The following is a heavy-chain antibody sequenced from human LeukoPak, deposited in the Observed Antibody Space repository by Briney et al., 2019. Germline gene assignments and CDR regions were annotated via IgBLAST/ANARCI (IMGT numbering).Heavy chain of an antibody. CDR3: ATSIAARPIAFDI. CDR2: INPSGGST. D-gene: IGHD6-6*01. V-gene: IGHV1-46*01. J-gene: IGHJ3*02. Sequence: GASVKVSCKASGYTFTSYYMHWVRQAPGQGLEWMGIINPSGGSTSYAQKFQGRVTMTRDTSTSTVYMELSSLRSEDTAVYYCATSIAARPIAFDIWGQGTMVTVSS. CDR1: GYTFTSYY.